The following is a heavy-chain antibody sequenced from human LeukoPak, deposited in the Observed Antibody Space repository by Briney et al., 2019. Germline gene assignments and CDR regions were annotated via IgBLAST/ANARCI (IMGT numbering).Heavy chain of an antibody. CDR2: ISGSGGST. Sequence: PGGSLRLSCAASGFTFSSYAMSWVRQAPGKGLKWVSAISGSGGSTYYADSVKGRFTISRDNSKNTLYLQMSSLRAEDTAVYYCASHLTHVLRFLEWLFNIFDYWGQGTLVTVSS. J-gene: IGHJ4*02. V-gene: IGHV3-23*01. CDR1: GFTFSSYA. CDR3: ASHLTHVLRFLEWLFNIFDY. D-gene: IGHD3-3*01.